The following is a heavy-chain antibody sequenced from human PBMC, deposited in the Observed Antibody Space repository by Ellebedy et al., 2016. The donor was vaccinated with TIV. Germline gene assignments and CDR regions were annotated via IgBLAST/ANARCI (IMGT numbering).Heavy chain of an antibody. J-gene: IGHJ6*03. CDR2: LYYSGST. V-gene: IGHV4-59*01. D-gene: IGHD5-24*01. CDR3: ARVGPGYNYYKDV. CDR1: GGSISSYY. Sequence: MPSETLSLTCTVSGGSISSYYWTWVRQPPGEGLEWIGYLYYSGSTNYNPSLKSRLTISGDTSKNQLNLKLRSVTAADTATYYCARVGPGYNYYKDVWGIGTTVIVSS.